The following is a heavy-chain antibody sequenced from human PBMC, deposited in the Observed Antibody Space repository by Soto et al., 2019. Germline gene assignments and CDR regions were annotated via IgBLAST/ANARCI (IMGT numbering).Heavy chain of an antibody. J-gene: IGHJ4*02. CDR3: AREGLDSSSWYRFDY. CDR1: GFTFSSYG. V-gene: IGHV3-33*01. D-gene: IGHD6-13*01. CDR2: IWYDGSNK. Sequence: QVQLVESGGGVVQPGRSLRLSCAASGFTFSSYGMHWVRQAPGKGLAWVAVIWYDGSNKYYADSVKGRFTISRDNSKNMLYLQMNSRRAEDTSVYYCAREGLDSSSWYRFDYLGWGTLVTVSS.